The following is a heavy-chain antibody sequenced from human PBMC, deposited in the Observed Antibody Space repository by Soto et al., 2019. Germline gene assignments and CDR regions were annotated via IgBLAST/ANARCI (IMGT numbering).Heavy chain of an antibody. CDR2: IIPILGIA. V-gene: IGHV1-69*02. CDR3: AIGKAKLPWSAEYFQH. D-gene: IGHD2-2*01. J-gene: IGHJ1*01. CDR1: GGTFSSYT. Sequence: QVQLVQSGAEVKKPGSSVKVSCKASGGTFSSYTISWVRQAPGQGLEWMGRIIPILGIANYAQKFQGRVTSTADKSTSTAYMELSSLRAEDTAVYYCAIGKAKLPWSAEYFQHWGQGTLVTVSS.